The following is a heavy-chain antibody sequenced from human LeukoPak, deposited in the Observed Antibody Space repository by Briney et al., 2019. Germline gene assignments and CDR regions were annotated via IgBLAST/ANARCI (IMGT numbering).Heavy chain of an antibody. CDR3: ARDPDKIAAAGTDSPDY. Sequence: PGGSLRLSCAASGFTFSSYSMNWVRQAPGKGLEWVSYISSSSSTIYYADSVKGRFTISRDNAKNSLYLQMNSLRAEDTAVYYCARDPDKIAAAGTDSPDYWGQGTLVTVSS. J-gene: IGHJ4*02. V-gene: IGHV3-48*04. CDR2: ISSSSSTI. D-gene: IGHD6-13*01. CDR1: GFTFSSYS.